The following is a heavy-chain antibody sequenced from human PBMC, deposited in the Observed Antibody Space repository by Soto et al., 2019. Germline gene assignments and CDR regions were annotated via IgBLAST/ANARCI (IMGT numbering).Heavy chain of an antibody. Sequence: EVQLLESGGGLVQPGGSLRLSCAASGITFSTYAMSWVRQVPGKGLEWVSAISSAAGSTYYPDSVKGRFTISRDNSKNTLYLQRNSLRAEDTAVYYCATLRVAAAGTGRGFDSWGQGTLVTVSS. CDR2: ISSAAGST. D-gene: IGHD6-13*01. J-gene: IGHJ4*02. CDR1: GITFSTYA. CDR3: ATLRVAAAGTGRGFDS. V-gene: IGHV3-23*01.